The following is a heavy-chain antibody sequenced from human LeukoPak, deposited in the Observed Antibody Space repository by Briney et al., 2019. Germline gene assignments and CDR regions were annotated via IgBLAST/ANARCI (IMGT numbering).Heavy chain of an antibody. V-gene: IGHV3-23*01. CDR1: GFTFSSHA. Sequence: GGSLRLSCAASGFTFSSHAMSWVRQAPGNGLEWVSAIGGDGDSIYYADSVKGRFTISRDNSKNTLYLQMNSLRAEDTAVYYCARTLVATVTTPLDYWGQGTLVTVSS. J-gene: IGHJ4*02. D-gene: IGHD4-17*01. CDR3: ARTLVATVTTPLDY. CDR2: IGGDGDSI.